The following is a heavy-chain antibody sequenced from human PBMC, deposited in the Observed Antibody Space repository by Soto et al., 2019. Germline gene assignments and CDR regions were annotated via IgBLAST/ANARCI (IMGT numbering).Heavy chain of an antibody. Sequence: QMQLQQWGAGLLKPSETLSLTCAVYGGSFSGYYWSWIRQPPGKGLEWIGEINHSGSTNYNPSLKSRVTISVETSKKQFSLQLRSVTAADKAVYYCAGNGSYYDFWSGYYFGGGMDVWGQGTTVTVSS. CDR2: INHSGST. V-gene: IGHV4-34*01. J-gene: IGHJ6*02. CDR3: AGNGSYYDFWSGYYFGGGMDV. CDR1: GGSFSGYY. D-gene: IGHD3-3*01.